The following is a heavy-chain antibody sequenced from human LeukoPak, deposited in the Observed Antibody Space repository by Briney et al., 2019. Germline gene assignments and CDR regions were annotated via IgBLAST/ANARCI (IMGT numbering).Heavy chain of an antibody. J-gene: IGHJ6*02. CDR1: GFTVSSNY. CDR3: ASTRYYYYYYGMDV. Sequence: GGSLRLSCAASGFTVSSNYMSWVRQAPGKGPEWVSVIYSGGSTYYADSVKGRFTISRDNSKNTLYLQMNSLRAEDTAVYYCASTRYYYYYYGMDVWGQGTTVTVSS. V-gene: IGHV3-66*02. CDR2: IYSGGST.